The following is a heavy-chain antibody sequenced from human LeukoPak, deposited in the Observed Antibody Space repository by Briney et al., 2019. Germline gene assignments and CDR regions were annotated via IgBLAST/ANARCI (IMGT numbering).Heavy chain of an antibody. Sequence: PGRSLRLSCAASRFSFSTYEMNWVRQAPEKGLELVSYISSGASTIYYADSVKGRFTISRDSAKNSLYLQMNSLRAEDTAVYYCARRNYYYGMDVWGQGTTVTVSS. V-gene: IGHV3-48*03. CDR1: RFSFSTYE. J-gene: IGHJ6*02. CDR2: ISSGASTI. CDR3: ARRNYYYGMDV.